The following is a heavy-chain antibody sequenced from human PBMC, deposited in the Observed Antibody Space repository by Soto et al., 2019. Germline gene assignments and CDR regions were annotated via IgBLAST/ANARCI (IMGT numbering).Heavy chain of an antibody. Sequence: GESLKISCSASGFTFSSYAMHWVRQAPGKGLEYVSAISSNGGSTYYADSVKGRFTISRDNSKNTLYLQMSSLRAEDTAVYYCVKDLNRGDYAYYFDYWGQGTLVTSPQ. V-gene: IGHV3-64D*06. J-gene: IGHJ4*02. D-gene: IGHD4-17*01. CDR2: ISSNGGST. CDR1: GFTFSSYA. CDR3: VKDLNRGDYAYYFDY.